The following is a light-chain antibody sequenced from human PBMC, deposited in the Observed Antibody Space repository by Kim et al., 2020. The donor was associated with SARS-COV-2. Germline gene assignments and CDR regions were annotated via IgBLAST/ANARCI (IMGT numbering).Light chain of an antibody. CDR2: KAS. CDR1: QSFTVW. J-gene: IGKJ2*03. CDR3: QQYNSAPYS. Sequence: SASIGDRVTITCRASQSFTVWLAWYQQKPGKAPKLLIYKASTLQRGVPSRFSGSGTGTNFSLTISSLQPDDFATYYYQQYNSAPYSFGQGTKLEIK. V-gene: IGKV1-5*01.